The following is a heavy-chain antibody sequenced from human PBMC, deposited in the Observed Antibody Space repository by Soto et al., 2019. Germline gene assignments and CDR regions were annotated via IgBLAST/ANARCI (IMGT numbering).Heavy chain of an antibody. V-gene: IGHV3-33*01. D-gene: IGHD3-3*01. J-gene: IGHJ4*02. Sequence: VQLVESGGGVVQPGRSLRLSCAASGFTYGMHWVRQAPGKGLEWVAVTWYDGSNKYYADSVKGRFTISRDKSKNTLYLQMNSVRAEDTAVYYCARGGGGAIRWSYFDYWGQATPYTVSS. CDR1: GFTYG. CDR3: ARGGGGAIRWSYFDY. CDR2: TWYDGSNK.